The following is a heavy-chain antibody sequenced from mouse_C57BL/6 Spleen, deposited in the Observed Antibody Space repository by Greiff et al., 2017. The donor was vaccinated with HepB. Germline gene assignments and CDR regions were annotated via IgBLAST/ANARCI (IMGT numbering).Heavy chain of an antibody. D-gene: IGHD2-4*01. Sequence: VQLQQSGPELVKPGASVKISCKASGYAFSSSWMNWVKQRPGKGLEWIGRIYPGDGDTNYNGKFKGKATLTADKSSSTAYMQRSSLTSEDSAVYCCAREGLRRGDYYAMDYWGQGTSVTVSS. CDR3: AREGLRRGDYYAMDY. J-gene: IGHJ4*01. CDR2: IYPGDGDT. V-gene: IGHV1-82*01. CDR1: GYAFSSSW.